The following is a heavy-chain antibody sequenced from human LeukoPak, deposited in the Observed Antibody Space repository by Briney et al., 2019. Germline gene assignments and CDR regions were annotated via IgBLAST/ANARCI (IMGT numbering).Heavy chain of an antibody. CDR2: IWYDGSNK. Sequence: GGSLRLSCAASGFIFSNYGTHWVRQAPGKGLEWVAVIWYDGSNKYYGDSVKGRFTISRDNSKNTLYLRMNSLRAEDTAVYYCARGLFVVVPAAIVSDFDYWGQGALVTVSS. D-gene: IGHD2-2*01. CDR3: ARGLFVVVPAAIVSDFDY. V-gene: IGHV3-33*01. J-gene: IGHJ4*02. CDR1: GFIFSNYG.